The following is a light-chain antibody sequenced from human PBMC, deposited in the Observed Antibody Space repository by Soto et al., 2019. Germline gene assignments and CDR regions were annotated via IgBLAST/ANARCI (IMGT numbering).Light chain of an antibody. CDR2: YIS. CDR1: QSAGNF. CDR3: QQHNKWPTT. Sequence: EIVMTQSPPTLSVSRGEPAYPSCTASQSAGNFLAWYQQNPGQAPRLLIYYISTRATGIPARFSGSGSGTEFTLTINSLQSEDSEVYYCQQHNKWPTTFGQGTRLEIK. V-gene: IGKV3D-15*01. J-gene: IGKJ5*01.